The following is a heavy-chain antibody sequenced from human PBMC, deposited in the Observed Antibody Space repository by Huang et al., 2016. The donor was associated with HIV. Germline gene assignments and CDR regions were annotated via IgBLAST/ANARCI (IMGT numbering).Heavy chain of an antibody. CDR2: MNPKNGNT. D-gene: IGHD3-10*01. CDR3: ARGRFGETYNYYMDV. CDR1: GYTFSTYD. J-gene: IGHJ6*03. V-gene: IGHV1-8*03. Sequence: QVQLVQSGAEVRKPGASVKVSCKASGYTFSTYDINWVRQANGQGLEWMGYMNPKNGNTGYAQKFQGRVTFTRRTSISTADMELSRLTSEDTAVYYCARGRFGETYNYYMDVWGEGTTVTVS.